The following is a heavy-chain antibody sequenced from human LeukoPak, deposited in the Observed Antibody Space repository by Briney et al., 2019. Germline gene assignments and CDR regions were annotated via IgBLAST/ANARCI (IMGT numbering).Heavy chain of an antibody. J-gene: IGHJ4*02. CDR3: ARVRGYSYSYGPTSGIYYFDY. Sequence: PSETLSLTCTVSGGSISSSSYYWGWIRQPPGKGLEWIGSIYYSGSTYYNPSRKSRVTISVDTSKNQFSLKLSSVTAADTAVYYCARVRGYSYSYGPTSGIYYFDYWGQGTLVTVSS. V-gene: IGHV4-39*07. CDR2: IYYSGST. D-gene: IGHD5-18*01. CDR1: GGSISSSSYY.